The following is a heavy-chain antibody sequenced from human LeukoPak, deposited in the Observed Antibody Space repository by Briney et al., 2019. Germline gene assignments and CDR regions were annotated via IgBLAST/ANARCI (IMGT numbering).Heavy chain of an antibody. CDR3: ARSRGYSYGSGYYYYGMDV. V-gene: IGHV4-61*01. Sequence: SETLSLTCTVSGGSVSSGSYYWSWIRQPPGKGLEWIGYIYYSVTTNYNPSLKSRVTISVDTSKNQFSLKLSSVTAADTAVYYCARSRGYSYGSGYYYYGMDVWGQGTTVTVSS. CDR1: GGSVSSGSYY. CDR2: IYYSVTT. J-gene: IGHJ6*02. D-gene: IGHD5-18*01.